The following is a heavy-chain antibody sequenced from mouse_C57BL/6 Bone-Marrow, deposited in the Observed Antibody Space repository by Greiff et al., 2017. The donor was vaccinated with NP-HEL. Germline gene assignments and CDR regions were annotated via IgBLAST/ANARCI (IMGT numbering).Heavy chain of an antibody. Sequence: DVKLVESGGDLVKPGGSLKLSCAASGFTFSSYGMSWVRQTPDKRLEWVATISSGGSYTYYPDSVKGRFTISRDNAKNTLYLQMSSLKSEDTAMYYCARIYYGNYEAYWGQGTLVTVSA. D-gene: IGHD2-1*01. J-gene: IGHJ3*01. CDR3: ARIYYGNYEAY. CDR2: ISSGGSYT. CDR1: GFTFSSYG. V-gene: IGHV5-6*02.